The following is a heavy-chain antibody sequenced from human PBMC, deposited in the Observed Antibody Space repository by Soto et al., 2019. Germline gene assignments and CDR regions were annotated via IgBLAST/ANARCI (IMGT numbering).Heavy chain of an antibody. D-gene: IGHD2-15*01. V-gene: IGHV1-69*06. CDR3: ARGVVVAPIFSAERYYYYGMDV. J-gene: IGHJ6*02. CDR1: GGTFSSYA. CDR2: IIPIFGTA. Sequence: QVQLVQSGAEVKKPGSSVKVSCKASGGTFSSYAISWVRQAPGQGLEWMGGIIPIFGTANYAQKFQGRVTITADKSASTAYMELSSLRSEDTAVYYCARGVVVAPIFSAERYYYYGMDVWGQGTTVTVSS.